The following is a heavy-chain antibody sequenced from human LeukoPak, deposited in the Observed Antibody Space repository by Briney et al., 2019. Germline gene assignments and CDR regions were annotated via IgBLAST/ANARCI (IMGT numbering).Heavy chain of an antibody. V-gene: IGHV4-4*02. CDR3: ARSPYASNWFDP. CDR1: GGSISSSNW. CDR2: IYHSGST. D-gene: IGHD3-10*01. J-gene: IGHJ5*02. Sequence: SETLSLTCAVSGGSISSSNWWSWVRQPPGKGLEWIGEIYHSGSTNYNPSLKSRVTISVDTSKNQFSLKLSSVTAADTAVYYCARSPYASNWFDPWGQGTLVTVSS.